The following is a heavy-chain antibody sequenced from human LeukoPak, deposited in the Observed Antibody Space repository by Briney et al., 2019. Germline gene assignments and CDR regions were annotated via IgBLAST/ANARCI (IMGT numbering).Heavy chain of an antibody. CDR3: ARPLPGYAGAFDI. Sequence: PSETLSLTCAVSGGSISSSNWWSWVRQPPGKGLEWIGEIYHSGSTNYNPSLKSRVTISVDKSKNQFSLKLSSVTAADTAVYYCARPLPGYAGAFDIWGQGTMVTVSS. CDR1: GGSISSSNW. D-gene: IGHD5-12*01. J-gene: IGHJ3*02. V-gene: IGHV4-4*02. CDR2: IYHSGST.